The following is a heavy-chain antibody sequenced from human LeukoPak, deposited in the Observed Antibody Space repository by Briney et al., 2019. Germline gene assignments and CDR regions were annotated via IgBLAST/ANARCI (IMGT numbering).Heavy chain of an antibody. D-gene: IGHD2-2*01. J-gene: IGHJ2*01. CDR1: GGSISSYY. CDR2: IYSSGST. V-gene: IGHV4-4*07. Sequence: SETLSLTCTVSGGSISSYYWSWLRQPAGKGLEWIGRIYSSGSTNYNPSLKSRVTMSVDTSKNQFSLKLSSVTAADTAVYYCARGQYHLLYWYFDLWGRGTLVTVSS. CDR3: ARGQYHLLYWYFDL.